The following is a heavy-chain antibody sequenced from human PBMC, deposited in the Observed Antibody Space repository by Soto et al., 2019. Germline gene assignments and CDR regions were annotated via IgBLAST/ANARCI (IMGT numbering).Heavy chain of an antibody. CDR1: GYKVCTYW. J-gene: IGHJ4*02. CDR2: IYPGDSDT. D-gene: IGHD3-10*01. Sequence: GAALTISYDRSGYKVCTYWSASVRQMHEKGREWLAIIYPGDSDTRYSPSFQDQVTISADTSTKTAYLQWSSLKASDTAIYYCARLPQFLRFGALTSRAYYFNYWGPGTLVTVSS. CDR3: ARLPQFLRFGALTSRAYYFNY. V-gene: IGHV5-51*01.